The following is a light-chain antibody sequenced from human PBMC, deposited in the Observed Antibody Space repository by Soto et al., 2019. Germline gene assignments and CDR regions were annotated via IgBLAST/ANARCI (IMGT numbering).Light chain of an antibody. CDR2: DVS. CDR1: SSDVGGYNY. Sequence: QSALTQPASVSGSPGQSITISCTGTSSDVGGYNYVSWYQQHPGKAPKLMIYDVSNRPSGVSNGFAGSKSGNTASLTISGRQAEDEADYYCSSYTSSSSPVVFGGATKLTVL. CDR3: SSYTSSSSPVV. V-gene: IGLV2-14*01. J-gene: IGLJ2*01.